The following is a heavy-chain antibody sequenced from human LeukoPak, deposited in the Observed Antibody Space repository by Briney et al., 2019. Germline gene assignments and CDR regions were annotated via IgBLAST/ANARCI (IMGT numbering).Heavy chain of an antibody. J-gene: IGHJ4*02. CDR1: GFTFSSYA. CDR2: ISGSGGST. Sequence: SGGSLRLSCAASGFTFSSYAMSWVRQAPGKGLEWVSAISGSGGSTYYADSVKGRFTISRDNSKNTLYLKMNSLRAEDTAVYYCAKVDSIAVAGTLDYWGQGTLVTVSS. CDR3: AKVDSIAVAGTLDY. V-gene: IGHV3-23*01. D-gene: IGHD6-19*01.